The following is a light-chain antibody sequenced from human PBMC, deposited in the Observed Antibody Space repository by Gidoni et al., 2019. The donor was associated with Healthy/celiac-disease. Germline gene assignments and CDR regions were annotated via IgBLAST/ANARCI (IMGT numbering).Light chain of an antibody. Sequence: QSPLPKPASFSGSPGQSNTIPCTGTSSDVDVYNYVSWYQQHPGKAPKLMIYEVSNRPSGVANRFSGSKSGNTASLTITGLQAEDEADYYCSSYTSSSTPVVFGGGTKLTVL. CDR3: SSYTSSSTPVV. CDR1: SSDVDVYNY. V-gene: IGLV2-14*01. CDR2: EVS. J-gene: IGLJ2*01.